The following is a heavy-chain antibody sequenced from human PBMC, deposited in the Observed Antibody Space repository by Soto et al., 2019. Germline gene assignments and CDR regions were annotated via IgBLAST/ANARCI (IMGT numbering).Heavy chain of an antibody. Sequence: EVQLLESGGGLVQPGGSLRLSCAASGFTFSTYTVSWVRQAPGKGLEWVSSISGSGDTTSYADSVKGQFSISRDNSKNTLYLQMNSLRAEDTAVYYCRGVYDSSGVYFQHWGQGTLVTVSS. CDR1: GFTFSTYT. V-gene: IGHV3-23*01. CDR2: ISGSGDTT. J-gene: IGHJ1*01. D-gene: IGHD3-22*01. CDR3: RGVYDSSGVYFQH.